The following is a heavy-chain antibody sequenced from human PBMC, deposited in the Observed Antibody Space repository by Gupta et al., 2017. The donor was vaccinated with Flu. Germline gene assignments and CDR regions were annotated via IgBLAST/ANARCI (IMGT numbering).Heavy chain of an antibody. CDR2: IYWEGDTA. CDR3: TTDLNRGGLDV. Sequence: KDYAMHWIRQSPGKGLEWVSGIYWEGDTAGEADSVRGRFTMSRDRANNSLYLHMKSLRPEDTGFYLCTTDLNRGGLDVWGQGTRVSVSS. CDR1: KDYA. D-gene: IGHD3-16*02. J-gene: IGHJ6*02. V-gene: IGHV3-9*01.